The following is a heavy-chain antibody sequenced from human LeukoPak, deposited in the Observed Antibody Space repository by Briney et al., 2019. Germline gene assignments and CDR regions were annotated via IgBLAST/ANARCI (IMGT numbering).Heavy chain of an antibody. D-gene: IGHD5-18*01. CDR2: IYHSGST. CDR1: GGSISSSNW. Sequence: SETLSLTCAVSGGSISSSNWWSWVRQPPGKGLEWIGEIYHSGSTNYNPSLKSRATISVDKSKNQFSLKLSSVTAADTAVYYCARVTGYSYGNLDYWGQGTLVTVSS. J-gene: IGHJ4*02. V-gene: IGHV4-4*02. CDR3: ARVTGYSYGNLDY.